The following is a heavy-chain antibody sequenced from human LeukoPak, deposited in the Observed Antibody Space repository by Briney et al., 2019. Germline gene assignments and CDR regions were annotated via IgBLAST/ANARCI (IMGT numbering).Heavy chain of an antibody. CDR2: INPSTGGT. CDR3: ARGGYCTTSSCYN. V-gene: IGHV1-2*02. D-gene: IGHD6-13*01. Sequence: ASVKVSCKIPRHTFTTYFIYWVRQAPGQGLEWMGWINPSTGGTNSAQEFQGRITMTRDTSTSTAYMELSSLRSDDTAVYYRARGGYCTTSSCYNWGQGTLVTVSS. J-gene: IGHJ4*02. CDR1: RHTFTTYF.